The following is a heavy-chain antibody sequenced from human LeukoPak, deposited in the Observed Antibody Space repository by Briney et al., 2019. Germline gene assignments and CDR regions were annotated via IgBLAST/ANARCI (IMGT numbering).Heavy chain of an antibody. Sequence: ASVKVSCKASGYTFSGYYMHWVRQAPGQGLEWVGWINPNSGGTNYAQKFQGRVTMTRDTSISTAYMELSRLLSGDTAVYYCAQDIGWLQFAYWGQGTLVTVSS. CDR1: GYTFSGYY. CDR2: INPNSGGT. J-gene: IGHJ4*02. D-gene: IGHD5-24*01. V-gene: IGHV1-2*02. CDR3: AQDIGWLQFAY.